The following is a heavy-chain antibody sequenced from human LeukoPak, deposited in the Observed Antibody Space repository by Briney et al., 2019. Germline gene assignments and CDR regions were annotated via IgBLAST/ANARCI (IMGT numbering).Heavy chain of an antibody. D-gene: IGHD3-22*01. Sequence: GGSLRLSCAASGFTFSSYWMSWVRQAPGKGLEWVANIKQDGSEKYYVDSVKGRFTISRDNAKNSLYLQMNSLRAEDTAVYYCARDSDYYDSSGYYYSPNDAFDIWGQGTMVTVSS. CDR3: ARDSDYYDSSGYYYSPNDAFDI. CDR1: GFTFSSYW. V-gene: IGHV3-7*01. CDR2: IKQDGSEK. J-gene: IGHJ3*02.